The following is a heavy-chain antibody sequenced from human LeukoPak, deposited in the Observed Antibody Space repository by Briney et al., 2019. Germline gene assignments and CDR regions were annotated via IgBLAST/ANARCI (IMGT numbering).Heavy chain of an antibody. CDR3: AKDLWFGELFNNWFDP. J-gene: IGHJ5*02. V-gene: IGHV3-23*01. Sequence: GGSLRLSCAASGFTFSSYAMSWVRQAPGKGLEWVSAISGSGGSTYYAGSVKGRFTISRDNSKNTLYLQMNSLRAEDTAVYYCAKDLWFGELFNNWFDPWGQGTLVTVSS. CDR1: GFTFSSYA. D-gene: IGHD3-10*01. CDR2: ISGSGGST.